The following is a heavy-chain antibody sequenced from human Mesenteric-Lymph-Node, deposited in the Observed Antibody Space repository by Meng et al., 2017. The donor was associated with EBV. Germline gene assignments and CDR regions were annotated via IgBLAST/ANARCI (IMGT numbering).Heavy chain of an antibody. J-gene: IGHJ4*02. Sequence: QVQLQQSGPGLVQRSQXLSLTCAIAGDSVSTNSAAWNWLRQSPSGGLEWLGRTYYKSKWYNDYAESVKSRITNNPDTSKNQFSLQLNSVTPEDTAVYYCARDPAAFDFWGQGILVTVSS. D-gene: IGHD6-25*01. CDR2: TYYKSKWYN. CDR3: ARDPAAFDF. CDR1: GDSVSTNSAA. V-gene: IGHV6-1*01.